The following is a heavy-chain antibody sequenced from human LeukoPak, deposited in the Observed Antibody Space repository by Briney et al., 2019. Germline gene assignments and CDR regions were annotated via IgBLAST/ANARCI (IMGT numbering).Heavy chain of an antibody. V-gene: IGHV3-23*01. CDR1: GFTFSSYG. CDR3: VCASRTTSG. J-gene: IGHJ4*02. D-gene: IGHD1-26*01. CDR2: ISGSGGST. Sequence: PGGSLRLSCAASGFTFSSYGMSWVRQAPGNGLEWVSAISGSGGSTYYADSVKGRFTISRDNSKNTLYLQMNSLRAEDTAVYYCVCASRTTSGWGQGTLVTVSS.